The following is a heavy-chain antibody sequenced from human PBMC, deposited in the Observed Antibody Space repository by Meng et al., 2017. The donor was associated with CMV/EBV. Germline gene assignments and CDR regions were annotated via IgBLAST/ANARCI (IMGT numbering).Heavy chain of an antibody. J-gene: IGHJ1*01. V-gene: IGHV1-69*12. CDR1: GGTFSSYA. CDR2: IIPIFGTA. CDR3: ARDGAGYYYDSSGYFIYFQH. D-gene: IGHD3-22*01. Sequence: QVQLVQSGAEVKKPGSSVKVSCKASGGTFSSYAISWVRQAPGQGLEWMGGIIPIFGTANYAQKFQGRVTITADESTSTAYMELSSLRSEDTAVYYCARDGAGYYYDSSGYFIYFQHWGQGTLVTVSS.